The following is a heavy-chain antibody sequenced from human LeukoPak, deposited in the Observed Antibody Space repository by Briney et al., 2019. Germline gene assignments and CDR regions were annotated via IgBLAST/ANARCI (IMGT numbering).Heavy chain of an antibody. V-gene: IGHV1-18*01. D-gene: IGHD3-22*01. Sequence: EASVKVSCKASGGTFNNYGITWVRQAPGQGLEWMGWISAYNNNTNYAQKLQGRVTMTTDTSTSTAYMELRSLRSDDTAVYYCAREGVVVTYFDYWGQGTLVTVSS. CDR3: AREGVVVTYFDY. CDR2: ISAYNNNT. J-gene: IGHJ4*02. CDR1: GGTFNNYG.